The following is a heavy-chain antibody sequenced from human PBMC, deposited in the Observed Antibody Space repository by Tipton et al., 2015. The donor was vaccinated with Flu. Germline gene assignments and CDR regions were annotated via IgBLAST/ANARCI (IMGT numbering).Heavy chain of an antibody. CDR1: GGSISSSSYY. CDR3: ASLYYYDSSGYYYEDY. D-gene: IGHD3-22*01. J-gene: IGHJ4*02. CDR2: IYYSGST. V-gene: IGHV4-39*07. Sequence: TLSLTCTVSGGSISSSSYYWGWIRQPPGKGLEWIGSIYYSGSTYYNPSLKSRVTISVDTSKNQFSLKLGSVTAADTAVYYCASLYYYDSSGYYYEDYWGQGTLVTVSS.